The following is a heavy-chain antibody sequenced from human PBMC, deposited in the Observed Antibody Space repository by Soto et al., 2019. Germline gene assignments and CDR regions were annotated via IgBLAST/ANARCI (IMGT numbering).Heavy chain of an antibody. D-gene: IGHD3-22*01. J-gene: IGHJ4*02. V-gene: IGHV1-69*13. CDR1: GGTFSSYA. Sequence: SVKVSCKASGGTFSSYAIRWVRQALGQGLEWMGGIIPIFGTANYAQKFQGRVTITADESTSTAYMELSSLRSEDTAVYYCARAYYYDSSGYYFRYWGQGTLVTVSS. CDR2: IIPIFGTA. CDR3: ARAYYYDSSGYYFRY.